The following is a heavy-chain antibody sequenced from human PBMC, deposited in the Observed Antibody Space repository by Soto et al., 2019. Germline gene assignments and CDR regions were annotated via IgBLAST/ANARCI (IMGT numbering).Heavy chain of an antibody. CDR1: GFTVSSNY. J-gene: IGHJ6*02. CDR2: IYSGGST. V-gene: IGHV3-66*01. Sequence: EVQLVESGGGLVQPGGSLRLSCAASGFTVSSNYMSWVRQAPGKGLEWVSVIYSGGSTYYADSVKGRFTISRDNSKNTLYLQMNSLRAEDTAVYYCAREGTGSSWHNYYGMDVWGQGTTVTVSS. CDR3: AREGTGSSWHNYYGMDV. D-gene: IGHD6-13*01.